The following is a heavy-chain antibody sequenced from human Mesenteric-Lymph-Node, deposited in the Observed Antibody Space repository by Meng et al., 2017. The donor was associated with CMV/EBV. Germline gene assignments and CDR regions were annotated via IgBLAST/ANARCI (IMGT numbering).Heavy chain of an antibody. CDR1: GYSFTTYW. V-gene: IGHV5-51*01. Sequence: GGSLRLSCKGSGYSFTTYWIDWVRQMPGKGLEWMGIIYPGDSDTRYSPSFQGQVTISADKSISTVYLQWSSLKASDTAMYYCARHRPYFDVLTGYYNVLGYYGMDVWGQGTTVTVSS. CDR2: IYPGDSDT. J-gene: IGHJ6*02. CDR3: ARHRPYFDVLTGYYNVLGYYGMDV. D-gene: IGHD3-9*01.